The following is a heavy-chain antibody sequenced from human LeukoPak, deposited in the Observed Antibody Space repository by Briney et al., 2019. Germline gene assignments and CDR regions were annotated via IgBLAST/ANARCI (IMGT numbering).Heavy chain of an antibody. CDR1: GGSINSGDYY. J-gene: IGHJ5*02. V-gene: IGHV4-31*03. CDR3: AKAPFRGGSTMGWFDP. CDR2: IYYSGST. D-gene: IGHD5-12*01. Sequence: PSETLSLTCTVSGGSINSGDYYWSWIRQRLGTGLEWIAYIYYSGSTYYNPSLRSRLTISVDTSTNQFSLNLNSVTAADTAVYYCAKAPFRGGSTMGWFDPWGQGALVTVSS.